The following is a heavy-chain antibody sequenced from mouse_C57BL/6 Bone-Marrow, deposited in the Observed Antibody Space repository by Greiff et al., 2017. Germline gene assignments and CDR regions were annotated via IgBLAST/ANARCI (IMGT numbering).Heavy chain of an antibody. CDR2: INPSNGGT. V-gene: IGHV1-53*01. CDR1: GYTFTSYW. J-gene: IGHJ2*01. Sequence: VQLQQPGTELVKPGASVKLSCKASGYTFTSYWMHWVKQRPGQGLEWIGNINPSNGGTNYNEKFKSKATLTVDKSSSTAYMQLSSLTSEDSAVYYSARASAGYGDYIDYWGEGTTLTESS. D-gene: IGHD3-2*02. CDR3: ARASAGYGDYIDY.